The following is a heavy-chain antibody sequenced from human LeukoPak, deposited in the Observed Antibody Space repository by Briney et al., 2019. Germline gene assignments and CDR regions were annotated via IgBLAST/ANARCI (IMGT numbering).Heavy chain of an antibody. D-gene: IGHD3-10*01. CDR1: GFTVSSNY. CDR3: AKVGSNRVRGVTGGPIDY. V-gene: IGHV3-53*01. Sequence: GGSLRLSCAASGFTVSSNYMSWVRQAPGEGLEWVSVIYSGGSTYYADSVKGRFTISRDNSKNTLYLQMNSLRAEDTAVYYCAKVGSNRVRGVTGGPIDYWGQGTLVTVSS. J-gene: IGHJ4*02. CDR2: IYSGGST.